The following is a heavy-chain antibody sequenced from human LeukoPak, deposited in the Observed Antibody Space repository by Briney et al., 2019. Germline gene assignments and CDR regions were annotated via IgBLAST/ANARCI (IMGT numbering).Heavy chain of an antibody. D-gene: IGHD2-2*03. Sequence: SETLPLTCTVSGGSISSSSYYWGWIRPPPGKGLEWIGSIYYSGSTYYNPSLKSRVTISVDTSKNQFTLKLSSVTAADTAVYYCARHGYCSSTSCRPPLWDYWGQGTLVTVSS. CDR3: ARHGYCSSTSCRPPLWDY. J-gene: IGHJ4*02. V-gene: IGHV4-39*01. CDR2: IYYSGST. CDR1: GGSISSSSYY.